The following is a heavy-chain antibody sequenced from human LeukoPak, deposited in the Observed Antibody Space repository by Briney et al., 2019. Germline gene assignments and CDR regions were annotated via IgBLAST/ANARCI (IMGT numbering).Heavy chain of an antibody. D-gene: IGHD4-17*01. J-gene: IGHJ3*02. V-gene: IGHV4-59*01. CDR1: GGSFSGYY. Sequence: SETLSPTCAVYGGSFSGYYWSWIRQPPGKGLEWIGYIYYSGSTNYNPSLKSRVTISVDTSKNQFSLKLSSVTAADTAVYYCARYSVTSDAFDIWGQGTMVTVSS. CDR3: ARYSVTSDAFDI. CDR2: IYYSGST.